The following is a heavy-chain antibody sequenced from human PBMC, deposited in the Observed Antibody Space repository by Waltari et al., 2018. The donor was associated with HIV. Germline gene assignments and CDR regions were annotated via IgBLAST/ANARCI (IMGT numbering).Heavy chain of an antibody. Sequence: QVQLVQSGAEVKKPGSSVKVSCKASGCPFSSYAISWVRQAPGQGLEWMGGFIPIFGTANYAQKFQGRVTITADESTSTAYMELSSLRSEDTAVYYCARDTATVRDYYYYGMDVWGQGTTVTVSS. J-gene: IGHJ6*02. D-gene: IGHD1-26*01. V-gene: IGHV1-69*01. CDR1: GCPFSSYA. CDR3: ARDTATVRDYYYYGMDV. CDR2: FIPIFGTA.